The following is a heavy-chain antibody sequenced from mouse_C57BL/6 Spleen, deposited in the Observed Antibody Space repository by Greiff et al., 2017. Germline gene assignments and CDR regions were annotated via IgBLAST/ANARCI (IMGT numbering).Heavy chain of an antibody. V-gene: IGHV1-26*01. CDR1: GYTFTDYY. CDR2: INPNNGGT. D-gene: IGHD5-1-1*01. CDR3: ARSHTLSMDY. Sequence: EVQLQQSGPELVKPGASVKISCKASGYTFTDYYMNWVKQSHGKSLEWIGDINPNNGGTSYNQKFKGKATLTVDKSSSTAYMEPRSLTSEDSAVYYCARSHTLSMDYWGQGTSVTVSS. J-gene: IGHJ4*01.